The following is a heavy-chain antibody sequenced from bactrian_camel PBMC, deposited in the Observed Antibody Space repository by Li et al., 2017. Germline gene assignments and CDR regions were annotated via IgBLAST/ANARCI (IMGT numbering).Heavy chain of an antibody. CDR1: GFTSNTYV. CDR3: AKCNTVSWSNSWCRSNGS. Sequence: VQLVESGGGSVQAGGSLRLSCAASGFTSNTYVMGWFRQAPGKGLEWVASISGGGLSTYYKDSLKGRFTISRDNAKNTMTLQMNSLNSEDTAVYYCAKCNTVSWSNSWCRSNGSRGQGTQVTVS. J-gene: IGHJ6*01. D-gene: IGHD6*01. V-gene: IGHV3S40*01. CDR2: ISGGGLST.